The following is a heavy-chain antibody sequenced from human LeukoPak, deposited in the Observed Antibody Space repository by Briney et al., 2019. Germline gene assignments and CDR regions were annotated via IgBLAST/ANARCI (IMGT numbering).Heavy chain of an antibody. CDR3: XXXXXVVTFPNLDFDY. CDR2: ISSSSSTI. D-gene: IGHD2-21*02. J-gene: IGHJ4*02. V-gene: IGHV3-48*01. Sequence: GGSLRLSCAASGFTFSSYSMNWVRQAPGKGLEWVSYISSSSSTIYYADSVKGRFTISRDNAKNSLYLQMNSLRAEDTAVYYCXXXXXVVTFPNLDFDYWGQGTLVTVSS. CDR1: GFTFSSYS.